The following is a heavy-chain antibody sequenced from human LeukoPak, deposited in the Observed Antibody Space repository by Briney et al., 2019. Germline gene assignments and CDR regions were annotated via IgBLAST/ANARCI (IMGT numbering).Heavy chain of an antibody. D-gene: IGHD1-26*01. CDR2: ILYTGRT. J-gene: IGHJ4*02. V-gene: IGHV4-39*01. Sequence: KSSETLSLTCTVSGDSISSSRFYWAWIRQPPGMGLEWIGSILYTGRTFYNPSLKSRVTISVDTSKNQFLLRLGSVTASDTAVYYCARRDVGATIDYWGQGTLVTVSS. CDR1: GDSISSSRFY. CDR3: ARRDVGATIDY.